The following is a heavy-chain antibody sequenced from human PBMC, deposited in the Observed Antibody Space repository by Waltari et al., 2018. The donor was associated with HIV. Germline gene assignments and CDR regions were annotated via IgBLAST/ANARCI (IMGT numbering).Heavy chain of an antibody. Sequence: MHWVRQAPGKGLEWVAVIWYDGSNKYYADSVKGRFTISRDNSKNTLYLQMNSLRAEDTAVYYCARARVTMRDAFDIWGQGTMVTVSS. CDR3: ARARVTMRDAFDI. D-gene: IGHD3-22*01. J-gene: IGHJ3*02. CDR2: IWYDGSNK. V-gene: IGHV3-33*01.